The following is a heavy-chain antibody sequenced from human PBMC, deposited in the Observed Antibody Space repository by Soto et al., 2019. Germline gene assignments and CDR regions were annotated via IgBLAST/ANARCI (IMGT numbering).Heavy chain of an antibody. D-gene: IGHD5-12*01. Sequence: ASVKVFCNASGGTFSSYAISWVRQAPGQGLEWMVGIIPIFGTANYAQKFHGRVTITADESTSTAYMELSSLRFEDTAVYYCARDGADGYNLRQNAFDIWGQGTMVTVSS. J-gene: IGHJ3*02. CDR2: IIPIFGTA. CDR1: GGTFSSYA. V-gene: IGHV1-69*13. CDR3: ARDGADGYNLRQNAFDI.